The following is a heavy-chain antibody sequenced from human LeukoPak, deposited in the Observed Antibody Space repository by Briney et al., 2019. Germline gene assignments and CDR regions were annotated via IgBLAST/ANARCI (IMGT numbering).Heavy chain of an antibody. V-gene: IGHV3-7*01. J-gene: IGHJ5*02. D-gene: IGHD1-1*01. Sequence: GGSLRLSCEASGFTFTHYWMRWVRQPPGKGLEWLANIKQDGSLEFYEDSVKGRFTASIDSVKNSLYLHMTRLRVEDTAVYYCVYTSGPWGQGTPVTVSS. CDR3: VYTSGP. CDR1: GFTFTHYW. CDR2: IKQDGSLE.